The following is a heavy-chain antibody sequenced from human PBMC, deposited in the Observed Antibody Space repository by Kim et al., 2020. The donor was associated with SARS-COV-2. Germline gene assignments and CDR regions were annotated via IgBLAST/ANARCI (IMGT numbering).Heavy chain of an antibody. Sequence: SETLSLTCAVSGGSISSGGYSWSWIRQPPGKGLEWIGYIYHSGSTYYNPSLKSRVTISVDRSKNQFSLKLSSVTAADTAVYYCAREFDGYCSGGSCYSWGQGTLVTVSS. CDR2: IYHSGST. V-gene: IGHV4-30-2*01. J-gene: IGHJ4*02. CDR1: GGSISSGGYS. CDR3: AREFDGYCSGGSCYS. D-gene: IGHD2-15*01.